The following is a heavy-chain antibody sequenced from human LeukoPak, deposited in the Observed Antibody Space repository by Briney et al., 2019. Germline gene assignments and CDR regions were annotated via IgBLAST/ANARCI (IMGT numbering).Heavy chain of an antibody. CDR3: ARVPGYCSSTSCFYYYYMDV. J-gene: IGHJ6*03. CDR1: GGTFSSYV. V-gene: IGHV1-69*13. D-gene: IGHD2-2*01. Sequence: SVKVSCKASGGTFSSYVISWVRQAPGQGLEWMGGIIPIFGTANYAQKFQARVTITADESTSTAYMELSSLRSEDTAVYYCARVPGYCSSTSCFYYYYMDVWGKGTTVTVSS. CDR2: IIPIFGTA.